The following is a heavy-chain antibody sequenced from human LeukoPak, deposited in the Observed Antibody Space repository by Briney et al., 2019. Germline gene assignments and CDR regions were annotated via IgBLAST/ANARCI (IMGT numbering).Heavy chain of an antibody. CDR1: GGSFSGYY. J-gene: IGHJ4*02. D-gene: IGHD3-10*01. Sequence: PSETLSLTCAVYGGSFSGYYWSWIRQPPGKGLEWIGEINHSGSTNYNPSLKRRVTISVDTSKTQFSLKLSSVTAADTAVYYCARGGLLWFGELSPNAKKAFDYWGQGTLVTVSS. CDR3: ARGGLLWFGELSPNAKKAFDY. V-gene: IGHV4-34*01. CDR2: INHSGST.